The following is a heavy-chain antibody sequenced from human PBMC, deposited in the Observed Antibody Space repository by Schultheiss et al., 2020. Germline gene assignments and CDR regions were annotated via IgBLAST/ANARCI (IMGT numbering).Heavy chain of an antibody. CDR2: IYWNDDK. D-gene: IGHD3-22*01. CDR1: GFSLSTSGMC. J-gene: IGHJ5*02. CDR3: AHARLDSSGPNWFDP. V-gene: IGHV2-5*08. Sequence: SGPTLVKPTQTLTLTCTFSGFSLSTSGMCVSWIRQPPGKALEWLALIYWNDDKRYSPSLKSRLTITKDTSKNQVVLTMTNMDPVDTATYYCAHARLDSSGPNWFDPWGQGTLVTGYS.